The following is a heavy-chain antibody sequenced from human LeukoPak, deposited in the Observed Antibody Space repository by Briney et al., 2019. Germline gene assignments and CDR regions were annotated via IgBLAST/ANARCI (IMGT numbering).Heavy chain of an antibody. Sequence: GGSLRLSCAASGFTFSSYSMTWVRQAPGKGLEWVSSISSSSSYIYYADSVKGRFTISRDNAKNSLYLQMNSLRAEDTAVYYCARVRRIVVVYDNWFDPWGQGTLVTVSS. CDR3: ARVRRIVVVYDNWFDP. J-gene: IGHJ5*02. V-gene: IGHV3-21*01. D-gene: IGHD2-15*01. CDR2: ISSSSSYI. CDR1: GFTFSSYS.